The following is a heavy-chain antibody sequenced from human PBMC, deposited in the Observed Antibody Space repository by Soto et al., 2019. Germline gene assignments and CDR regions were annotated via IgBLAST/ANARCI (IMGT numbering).Heavy chain of an antibody. V-gene: IGHV1-18*01. CDR2: ISAYNGNT. Sequence: QVKLVQSGTEVKKPGASMKVSCKASGYSFGTSGISWVRQAPGQGLEWMGWISAYNGNTNYEQKLQDRVTMTKDTSTNTAYLELRSLRSDDTAVYYCARAGQYYDSSGYANWGQGTLVTVSS. D-gene: IGHD3-22*01. J-gene: IGHJ4*02. CDR1: GYSFGTSG. CDR3: ARAGQYYDSSGYAN.